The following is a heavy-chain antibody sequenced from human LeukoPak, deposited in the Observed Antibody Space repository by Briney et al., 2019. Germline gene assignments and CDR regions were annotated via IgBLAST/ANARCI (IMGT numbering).Heavy chain of an antibody. CDR1: GGTFSSYA. D-gene: IGHD6-13*01. V-gene: IGHV1-69*04. CDR2: IIPILGIA. Sequence: GASVKVSCKASGGTFSSYAISWVRQAPGQGLEWMGRIIPILGIANYAQKFQGRVTITADKSTSTAYMELSSLRSEDTAVYYCARGTPNSSSWYLDAFDIWGQGTMVTGSS. J-gene: IGHJ3*02. CDR3: ARGTPNSSSWYLDAFDI.